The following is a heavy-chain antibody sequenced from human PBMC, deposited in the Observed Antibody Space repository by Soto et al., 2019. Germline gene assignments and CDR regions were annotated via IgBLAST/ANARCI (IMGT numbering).Heavy chain of an antibody. V-gene: IGHV3-30*18. D-gene: IGHD5-12*01. CDR2: ISYDGSNK. CDR1: GFTFSSYG. J-gene: IGHJ6*02. Sequence: GGSLRLSCAASGFTFSSYGMHWVRQAPGKGLEWVAVISYDGSNKYYADSVKGRFTISRDNSKNTLYLQMNSLRAEDTAVYYCAKDGYDYMWIYGMDVWGEGTTFTLSS. CDR3: AKDGYDYMWIYGMDV.